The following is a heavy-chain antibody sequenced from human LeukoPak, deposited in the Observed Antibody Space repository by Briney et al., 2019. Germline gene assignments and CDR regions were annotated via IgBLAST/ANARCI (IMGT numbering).Heavy chain of an antibody. CDR3: AKGRHASSGMFDY. J-gene: IGHJ4*02. D-gene: IGHD1-26*01. V-gene: IGHV3-30*04. CDR1: GFTFSSYA. CDR2: ISYDGSNK. Sequence: PGGSLRLSCAASGFTFSSYAMHWVRQAPGKGLEWVAVISYDGSNKYYADSVKGRFTISRDNSKNTLYLQMNSLRAEDTALYYCAKGRHASSGMFDYWGQGTLVTVSS.